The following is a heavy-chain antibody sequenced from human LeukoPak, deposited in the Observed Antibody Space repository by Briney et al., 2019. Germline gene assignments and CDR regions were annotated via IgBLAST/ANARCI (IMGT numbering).Heavy chain of an antibody. V-gene: IGHV3-23*01. CDR3: AKVSGGLVRAFDY. CDR2: ISGSGGST. J-gene: IGHJ4*02. CDR1: GFTFSSYA. Sequence: TGGSLRLSCAASGFTFSSYAMSWVRQAPGKGLEWVSAISGSGGSTYYADSVKGRFTISRDNSKNTLYLQMNSLRAEDTAVYYCAKVSGGLVRAFDYWGQGTLVTVSS. D-gene: IGHD6-19*01.